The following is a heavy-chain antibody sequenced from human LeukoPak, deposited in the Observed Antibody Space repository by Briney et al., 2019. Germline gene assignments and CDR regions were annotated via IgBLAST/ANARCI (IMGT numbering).Heavy chain of an antibody. CDR2: INHSGST. V-gene: IGHV4-34*01. D-gene: IGHD6-13*01. CDR1: GGSFSGYY. Sequence: SETLSLTCAVYGGSFSGYYWSWIRQPPGKGLEWIGEINHSGSTNYNPSLKSRVTISVDTSKNRVSLKLSSVTAADTAVYYCARGSSWSKWGQGTLVTVSS. CDR3: ARGSSWSK. J-gene: IGHJ1*01.